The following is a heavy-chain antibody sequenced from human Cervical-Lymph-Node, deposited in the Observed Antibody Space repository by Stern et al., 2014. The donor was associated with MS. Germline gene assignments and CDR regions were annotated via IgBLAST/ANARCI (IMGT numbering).Heavy chain of an antibody. CDR3: ASNLKPIVGATPDDAFDI. J-gene: IGHJ3*02. CDR1: GFSFTSHG. V-gene: IGHV1-18*01. D-gene: IGHD1-26*01. CDR2: IHPYDGYT. Sequence: VQLVQSGTEVQKPGASVRVSCKASGFSFTSHGFSWVRQAPGQGLEWMGWIHPYDGYTNYAQKFQGRVSMTTDTSTTTVYMELRSLRSDDTAVYYCASNLKPIVGATPDDAFDIWGQGTMVIVSS.